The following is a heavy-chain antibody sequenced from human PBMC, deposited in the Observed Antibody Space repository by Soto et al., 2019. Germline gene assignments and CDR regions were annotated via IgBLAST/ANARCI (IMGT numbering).Heavy chain of an antibody. CDR1: GYSFTSYW. Sequence: GESLKISCKGSGYSFTSYWISWVRQMPGKGLEWTGRIDPSDSYTNYSPSSQGHVTISADKSISTAYLQWSSLKASDTAMYYCARAGCSGGSCFSIDWFDPWGQGTLVTVSS. CDR2: IDPSDSYT. CDR3: ARAGCSGGSCFSIDWFDP. D-gene: IGHD2-15*01. J-gene: IGHJ5*02. V-gene: IGHV5-10-1*01.